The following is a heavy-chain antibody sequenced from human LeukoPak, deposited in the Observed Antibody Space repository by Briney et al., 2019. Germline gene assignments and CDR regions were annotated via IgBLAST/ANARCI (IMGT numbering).Heavy chain of an antibody. CDR2: IAWDDDK. CDR3: ARQRGYYYDSSGYYYGYYGMDV. D-gene: IGHD3-22*01. V-gene: IGHV2-70*01. Sequence: ESGPALVKPTPTLTLTCTFSGFSLRTRGMCVSWIRQPPGKALEWLSLIAWDDDKYYSTSLKTRLTISKDTSKNQVVLTMTNMDPVDTATYYCARQRGYYYDSSGYYYGYYGMDVWGQGTTVTVSS. J-gene: IGHJ6*02. CDR1: GFSLRTRGMC.